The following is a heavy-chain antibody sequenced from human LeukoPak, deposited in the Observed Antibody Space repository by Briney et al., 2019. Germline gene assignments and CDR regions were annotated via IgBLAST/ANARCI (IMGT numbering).Heavy chain of an antibody. CDR3: ARDPLSDHYFDY. CDR2: ISSSGSTI. CDR1: GFTFSDYY. V-gene: IGHV3-11*01. J-gene: IGHJ4*02. Sequence: PGGSLRLSCAASGFTFSDYYMSWIRQAPGKGLEWVSYISSSGSTIYYADSVKGRFTIPRDNAKNSLYLQMNSLRAEDTAVYYCARDPLSDHYFDYWGQGTLVTVSS.